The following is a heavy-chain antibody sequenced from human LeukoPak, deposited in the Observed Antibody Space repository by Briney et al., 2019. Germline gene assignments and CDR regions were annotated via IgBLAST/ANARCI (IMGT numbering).Heavy chain of an antibody. Sequence: GRSLRLSCAASGFTFSSYGMHWVRQAPGKGLEWVAVISYDGSNQYYADSVKGRFTISRDNSKNTLYLQMNSLRAEDTAVYYCAKYLQPYDINYYFDFWGQGTLVTVSS. V-gene: IGHV3-30*18. CDR3: AKYLQPYDINYYFDF. CDR2: ISYDGSNQ. J-gene: IGHJ4*02. D-gene: IGHD3-9*01. CDR1: GFTFSSYG.